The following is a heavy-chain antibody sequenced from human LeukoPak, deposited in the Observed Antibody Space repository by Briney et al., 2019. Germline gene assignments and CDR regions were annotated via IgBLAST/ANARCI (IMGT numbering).Heavy chain of an antibody. D-gene: IGHD3-22*01. J-gene: IGHJ3*02. Sequence: SVKVSCKASGATFSSYAISWVRQAPGQGLEWMGGTIPIFGTANYAQKFQGRVTITADKSTSTAYMELSSLRSEDTAVYYCARDRRTTYYYDSSGYYAFDIWGQGTMVTVSS. CDR1: GATFSSYA. CDR2: TIPIFGTA. CDR3: ARDRRTTYYYDSSGYYAFDI. V-gene: IGHV1-69*06.